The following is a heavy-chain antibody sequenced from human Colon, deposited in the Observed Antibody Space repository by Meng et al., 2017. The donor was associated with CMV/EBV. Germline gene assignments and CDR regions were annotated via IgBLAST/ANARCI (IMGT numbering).Heavy chain of an antibody. CDR1: GGSFSFYD. J-gene: IGHJ4*02. Sequence: AADVLNPSCTLSLSCAAPGGSFSFYDWSGIRQPPGKGLEWVGEINHSGITTYNSSLGSRLIMSVDTSKNQISLRLNSVTAADTAVYYCARGRGVRYCSGRTCYAGDSWGQGTLVTVS. CDR3: ARGRGVRYCSGRTCYAGDS. V-gene: IGHV4-34*01. CDR2: INHSGIT. D-gene: IGHD2-15*01.